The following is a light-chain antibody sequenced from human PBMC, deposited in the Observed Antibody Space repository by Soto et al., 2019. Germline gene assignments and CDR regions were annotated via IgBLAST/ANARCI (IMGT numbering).Light chain of an antibody. J-gene: IGKJ1*01. CDR3: HQYENWPQT. CDR2: RAS. Sequence: EMVITQSPATLSVSPGERATLSCRARQSISSNLAWYQQKLGQAPRLLIYRASTRATGIPARFSGSGSGTEFTLTISSLQSEDFALYYCHQYENWPQTFGQGTKVDIK. V-gene: IGKV3-15*01. CDR1: QSISSN.